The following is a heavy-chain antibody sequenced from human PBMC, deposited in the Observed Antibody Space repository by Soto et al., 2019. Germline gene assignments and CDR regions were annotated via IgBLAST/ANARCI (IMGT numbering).Heavy chain of an antibody. V-gene: IGHV3-15*01. CDR2: IKSKTDGGAT. CDR1: GFTFSNAW. CDR3: TYYHGSGTMY. D-gene: IGHD3-10*01. Sequence: XVSLRLSCAASGFTFSNAWMNWVRQAPGKGLEWVGRIKSKTDGGATEYAVPVKGRFTISRDDSKNTLYLQMNSLEIEDTAVYYCTYYHGSGTMYWGQGTLVTVSS. J-gene: IGHJ4*02.